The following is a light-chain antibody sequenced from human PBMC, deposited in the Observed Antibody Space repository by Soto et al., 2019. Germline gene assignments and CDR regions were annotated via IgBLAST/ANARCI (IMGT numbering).Light chain of an antibody. CDR3: QQRSNWPPVT. J-gene: IGKJ4*01. CDR1: QSVSSY. Sequence: EIVLTQSPATLSSFPGDRVTLSCRASQSVSSYLAWYQQKPGQAPRLLIYDASNRATGIPARFSGSGSGTDFTLTISSLEPEDFAVYYCQQRSNWPPVTFGGGTKV. V-gene: IGKV3-11*01. CDR2: DAS.